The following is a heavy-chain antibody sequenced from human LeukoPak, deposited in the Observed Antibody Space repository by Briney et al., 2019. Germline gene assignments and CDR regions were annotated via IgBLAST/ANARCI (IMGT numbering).Heavy chain of an antibody. D-gene: IGHD4-17*01. CDR3: ASTYGDLSFYDY. V-gene: IGHV4-31*03. J-gene: IGHJ4*01. Sequence: SETLSLTCTVSGGSISSGGYYWSRLRPHPGKGLEGIGYILYSGSPHYNPALKTRVTISLDASKYQCSLNLSSVTAADTAVYYYASTYGDLSFYDYWGHGTLVTVSS. CDR1: GGSISSGGYY. CDR2: ILYSGSP.